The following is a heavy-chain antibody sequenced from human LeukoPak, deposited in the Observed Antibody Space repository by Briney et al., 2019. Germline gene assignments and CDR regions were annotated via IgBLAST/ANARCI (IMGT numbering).Heavy chain of an antibody. J-gene: IGHJ4*02. V-gene: IGHV4-38-2*02. CDR1: GYSISSGFY. D-gene: IGHD3-16*01. Sequence: SETLSLTCSVSGYSISSGFYWGWIRQPPGKGLEWIGSIFHRGSTYYKSSLKSRITISVDTSKNQFSLKLSSVTAADTAVYYCARDRPYWGFQTLNDYWGQGTLVTVSS. CDR3: ARDRPYWGFQTLNDY. CDR2: IFHRGST.